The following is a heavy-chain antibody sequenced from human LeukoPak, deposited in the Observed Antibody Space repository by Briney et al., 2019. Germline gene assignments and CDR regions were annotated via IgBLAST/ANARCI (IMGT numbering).Heavy chain of an antibody. Sequence: GGSLRPSCAASGFTFRDYYMSWIRQAPGKGLEWVSYISSKSDYTNYADSVKGRFTISRDNSKNTLYLQMNSLRTEDTAVYYCAKAEGYDILTGLDYWGQGTLVTVSS. CDR1: GFTFRDYY. CDR2: ISSKSDYT. D-gene: IGHD3-9*01. CDR3: AKAEGYDILTGLDY. J-gene: IGHJ4*02. V-gene: IGHV3-11*03.